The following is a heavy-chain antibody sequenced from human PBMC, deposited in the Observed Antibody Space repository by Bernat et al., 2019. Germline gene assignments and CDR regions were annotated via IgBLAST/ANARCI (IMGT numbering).Heavy chain of an antibody. CDR1: GFTFSSYG. CDR2: ISYDGSNK. J-gene: IGHJ4*02. Sequence: QVQLVESGGGVVQPGRSLRLSCAASGFTFSSYGMHWVRQAPGKGLEWVAVISYDGSNKYYADSVKGRFTISRDNSKNTLYLQMNSLRAEDTAVYYCAKVGGIAVAGGFDYWGQGTLVTVSS. V-gene: IGHV3-30*18. CDR3: AKVGGIAVAGGFDY. D-gene: IGHD6-19*01.